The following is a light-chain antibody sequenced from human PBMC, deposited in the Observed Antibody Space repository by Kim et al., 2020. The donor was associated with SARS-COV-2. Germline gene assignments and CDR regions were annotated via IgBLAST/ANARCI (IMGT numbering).Light chain of an antibody. CDR3: NSRDSSGNHWV. J-gene: IGLJ3*02. CDR2: GKN. Sequence: LGQTVRITSQGDSLRSYYASWYQQKPGQAPVLVIYGKNNRPSGIPDRFSGSSSGNTASLTITGAQAEDEADYYCNSRDSSGNHWVFGGGTQLTDL. CDR1: SLRSYY. V-gene: IGLV3-19*01.